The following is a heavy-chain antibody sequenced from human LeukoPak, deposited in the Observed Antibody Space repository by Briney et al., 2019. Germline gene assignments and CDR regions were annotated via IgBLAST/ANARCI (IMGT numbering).Heavy chain of an antibody. CDR1: GFTFSNAW. J-gene: IGHJ4*02. CDR2: IKSKTDGGTT. V-gene: IGHV3-15*01. CDR3: TTERNWNYEPLDY. Sequence: GGSLRLSCAASGFTFSNAWMSWVRQAPGKGLKWVGRIKSKTDGGTTDYAAPVKGRFTISRDDSKNTLYLQMNSLKTEDTAVYYCTTERNWNYEPLDYWGQGTLVTVSS. D-gene: IGHD1-7*01.